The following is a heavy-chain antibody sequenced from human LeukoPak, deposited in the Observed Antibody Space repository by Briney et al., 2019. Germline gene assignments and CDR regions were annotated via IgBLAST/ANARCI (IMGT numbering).Heavy chain of an antibody. Sequence: PSETLSLTCAVSGGSIRSGGYSWSWIRQPPGKGLEWIGYIYHSGSTYYNPSLKSRVTISVDRSKNQFSLNLSSVTAADTAVYYCARDGAPGGSAYFDYWGQGTLVTVSS. CDR2: IYHSGST. J-gene: IGHJ4*02. CDR3: ARDGAPGGSAYFDY. V-gene: IGHV4-30-2*01. D-gene: IGHD3-16*01. CDR1: GGSIRSGGYS.